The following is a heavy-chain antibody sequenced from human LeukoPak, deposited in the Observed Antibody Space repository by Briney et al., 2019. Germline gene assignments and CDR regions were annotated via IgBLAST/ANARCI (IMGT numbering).Heavy chain of an antibody. D-gene: IGHD3-10*01. J-gene: IGHJ5*02. CDR3: ARVIWFGELLGWFDP. V-gene: IGHV4-59*01. CDR2: IYYSGST. Sequence: SETLSLTCTVSGGSISSYYWSWIRQPPGKGLEWIGYIYYSGSTNYNPSLKSRVTISVDASKNQFSLKLSSVTAADTAVYYCARVIWFGELLGWFDPWGQGTLVTVSS. CDR1: GGSISSYY.